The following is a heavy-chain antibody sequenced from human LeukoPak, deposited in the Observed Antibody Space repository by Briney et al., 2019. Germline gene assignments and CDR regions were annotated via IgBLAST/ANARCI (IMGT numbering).Heavy chain of an antibody. V-gene: IGHV4-59*01. J-gene: IGHJ4*02. CDR2: IYYSGST. Sequence: SETLSLTCTVSGGSISSYYWSWIRQPPGKGLEWIGHIYYSGSTNYNPSLKSRVTISVDTSKNQFSLKLSSVTAADTAVYYCARDSGDGISYWGQGTLVTVSS. CDR3: ARDSGDGISY. D-gene: IGHD7-27*01. CDR1: GGSISSYY.